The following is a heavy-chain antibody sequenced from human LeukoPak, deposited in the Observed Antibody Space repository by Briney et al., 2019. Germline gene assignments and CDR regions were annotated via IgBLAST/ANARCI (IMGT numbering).Heavy chain of an antibody. V-gene: IGHV4-4*07. CDR3: ARVKYGAFDI. CDR2: IYTSGST. Sequence: ASETLSLTCTVSGGSISSYYWSWIRQPTGKGLECIGRIYTSGSTNYNPSLKSRVTMSVDTSKNQFSLKLSSVTAADTAMYYCARVKYGAFDIWGQGTMVTVSS. CDR1: GGSISSYY. J-gene: IGHJ3*02. D-gene: IGHD2-8*01.